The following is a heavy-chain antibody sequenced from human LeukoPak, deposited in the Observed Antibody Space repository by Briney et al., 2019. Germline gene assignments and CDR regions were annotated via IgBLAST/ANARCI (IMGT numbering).Heavy chain of an antibody. J-gene: IGHJ4*02. CDR1: GFTFSSYG. V-gene: IGHV3-30*02. CDR3: AKYEGATRLFDY. D-gene: IGHD1-26*01. CDR2: IRYDGSNK. Sequence: GGSLRLSCAASGFTFSSYGMHWVRQAPGKGPEWVAFIRYDGSNKYYADSVKGRFTISRDNSKNTLYLQMNSLRAEDTAVYYCAKYEGATRLFDYWGQGTLVTVSS.